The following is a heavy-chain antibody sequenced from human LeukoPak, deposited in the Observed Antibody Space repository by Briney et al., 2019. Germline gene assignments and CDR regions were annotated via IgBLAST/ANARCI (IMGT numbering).Heavy chain of an antibody. CDR3: ARESTGTDPLDY. J-gene: IGHJ4*02. CDR2: TYYRSKWYN. CDR1: GDSVSSNSAA. D-gene: IGHD1-1*01. Sequence: SQTLSLTCAISGDSVSSNSAAWNWIRQSPSRGLEWLGKTYYRSKWYNDYALSVKGRITINPDTSKNQFSLHLNSVTPEDTAVYYCARESTGTDPLDYWGQGTLVTASS. V-gene: IGHV6-1*01.